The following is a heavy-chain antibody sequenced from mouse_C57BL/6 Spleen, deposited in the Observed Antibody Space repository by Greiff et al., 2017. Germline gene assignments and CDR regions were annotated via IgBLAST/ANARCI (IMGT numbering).Heavy chain of an antibody. V-gene: IGHV1-52*01. CDR2: IDPSDSET. CDR3: ARDDYGSSGDYAMDY. J-gene: IGHJ4*01. D-gene: IGHD1-1*01. Sequence: VQLQQPGAELVRPGSSVKLSCKASGYTFTSYWMHWVKQRPIQGLEWIGNIDPSDSETHYNQKFKDKATLTVDKSSRTAYMQLSRLTSEDSAVYYGARDDYGSSGDYAMDYWGQGTSVTVSS. CDR1: GYTFTSYW.